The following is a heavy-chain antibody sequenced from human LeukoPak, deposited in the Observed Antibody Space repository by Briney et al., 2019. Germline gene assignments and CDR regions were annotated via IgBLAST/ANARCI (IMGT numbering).Heavy chain of an antibody. CDR1: GDSMKSGQYY. D-gene: IGHD4/OR15-4a*01. Sequence: KPSETLSLTCTVSGDSMKSGQYYWGWIRQQPGKGLEWIGYIYYAGDKYYNPSLKSRLTMSLDTSKKQFSLNLRSVTAADTAFYYCARCVPEGSTVLKGNWFDSWGQGTLVTVSS. CDR2: IYYAGDK. J-gene: IGHJ5*01. V-gene: IGHV4-31*03. CDR3: ARCVPEGSTVLKGNWFDS.